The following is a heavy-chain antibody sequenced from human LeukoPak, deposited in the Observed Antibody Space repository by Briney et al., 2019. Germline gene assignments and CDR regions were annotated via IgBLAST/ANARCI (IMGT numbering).Heavy chain of an antibody. CDR1: GGSISSGGYY. D-gene: IGHD3-9*01. V-gene: IGHV4-61*08. CDR3: ARTGPHYYYGMDV. CDR2: IYYSGRT. Sequence: SETLSLTCTVSGGSISSGGYYWSWIRQPPGKGLEWIGYIYYSGRTNYNPSLKSRVTISVDTSKDQFSLKLSSVTAADTAVYYCARTGPHYYYGMDVWGQGTTVTVSS. J-gene: IGHJ6*02.